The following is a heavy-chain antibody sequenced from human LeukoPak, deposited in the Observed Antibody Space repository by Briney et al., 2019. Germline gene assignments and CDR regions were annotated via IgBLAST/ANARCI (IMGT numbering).Heavy chain of an antibody. V-gene: IGHV3-15*01. CDR2: IKSKTDGGTT. Sequence: GGSLRLSCAASGFTFSNAWMSWVRQAPGKGLEWVGRIKSKTDGGTTDYAAPVKGRFTISRDDSKNTLYLQMNSLKTEDTAVCYCTTVGDIVVVPAAKGPWGQGTLVTVSS. CDR1: GFTFSNAW. CDR3: TTVGDIVVVPAAKGP. J-gene: IGHJ5*02. D-gene: IGHD2-2*01.